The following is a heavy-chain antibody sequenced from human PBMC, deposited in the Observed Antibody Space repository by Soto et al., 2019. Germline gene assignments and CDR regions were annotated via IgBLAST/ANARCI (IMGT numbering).Heavy chain of an antibody. CDR3: ARLATVTPRGAFDI. V-gene: IGHV5-51*01. CDR2: IYPGDSDT. CDR1: GYSFTSYW. Sequence: GESLKISCKGSGYSFTSYWIGWGRQMPGKGLEWMGFIYPGDSDTRDSPSFQGQVTISADNSISTAYLQWIGLKASDTATYYCARLATVTPRGAFDIWCQGTMVTVSS. D-gene: IGHD4-4*01. J-gene: IGHJ3*02.